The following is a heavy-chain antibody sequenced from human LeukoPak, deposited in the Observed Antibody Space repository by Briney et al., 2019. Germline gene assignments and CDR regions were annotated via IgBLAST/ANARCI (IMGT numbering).Heavy chain of an antibody. CDR1: GFTFSSYS. CDR2: ISSSSSYI. J-gene: IGHJ4*02. D-gene: IGHD6-6*01. CDR3: ARDRAARPLDY. V-gene: IGHV3-21*01. Sequence: GGSLRLSCAASGFTFSSYSMNWVRQAPGKGLEWVSSISSSSSYIYYADSVRGRFTISRDNAKNSLYLQMNSLRAEDTAVYYCARDRAARPLDYWGQGTLVTVSS.